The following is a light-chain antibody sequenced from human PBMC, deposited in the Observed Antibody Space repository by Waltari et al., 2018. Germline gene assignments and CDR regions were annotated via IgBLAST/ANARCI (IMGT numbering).Light chain of an antibody. CDR2: GAS. CDR3: QHYVRLPAT. CDR1: QSVSRA. J-gene: IGKJ1*01. Sequence: EIVLTQSLGTLSLSLGERATLSCRASQSVSRALAWYQQKPGQAPRLLIYGASTRATGIPDRFSGSGSGTDFSLTISRLEPDDFAVYYCQHYVRLPATFGQGTTVEI. V-gene: IGKV3-20*01.